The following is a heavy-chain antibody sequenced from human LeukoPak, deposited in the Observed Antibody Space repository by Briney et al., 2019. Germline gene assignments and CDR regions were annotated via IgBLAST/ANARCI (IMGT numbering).Heavy chain of an antibody. J-gene: IGHJ5*02. D-gene: IGHD3/OR15-3a*01. Sequence: GGYLRLSCAASGFTISHYGVSWIRQAPGKGLEWISGIRSAVETTHYADSVKGRFIISRDDSKNALSLQLNSLRPEDTALYYCAKHFCTGLDCSLFDPWGQGTLVTVSS. CDR2: IRSAVETT. CDR3: AKHFCTGLDCSLFDP. CDR1: GFTISHYG. V-gene: IGHV3-23*01.